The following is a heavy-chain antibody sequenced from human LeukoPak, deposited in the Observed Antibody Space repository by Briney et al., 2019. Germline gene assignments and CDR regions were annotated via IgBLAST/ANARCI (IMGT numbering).Heavy chain of an antibody. J-gene: IGHJ4*02. CDR2: ISSSSSTK. V-gene: IGHV3-48*01. Sequence: PGGSLRLSCAASGFTFSSYSMNWVRQAPGKGLEWVSYISSSSSTKYYADSMKGRFTISRDNAKNSLYLKMNSLRAEDTAVYYCARDLIGGNSVYWGQGTLVTVSS. D-gene: IGHD4-23*01. CDR3: ARDLIGGNSVY. CDR1: GFTFSSYS.